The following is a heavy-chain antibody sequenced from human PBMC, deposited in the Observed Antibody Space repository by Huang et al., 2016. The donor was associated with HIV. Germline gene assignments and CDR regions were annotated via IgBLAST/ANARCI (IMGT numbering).Heavy chain of an antibody. CDR1: GYGFSSYW. J-gene: IGHJ4*02. CDR2: IYPRDSET. D-gene: IGHD5-18*01. CDR3: ARQVDGFRSHFDF. V-gene: IGHV5-51*01. Sequence: EVLLVQSGAELKEPGESLKISCKASGYGFSSYWIGWVRQKPGKGLEGMGIIYPRDSETKYGPSFDGQVTISADKSTRTAYLQWESLKAPDTAIYFCARQVDGFRSHFDFWGQGTLVSVSS.